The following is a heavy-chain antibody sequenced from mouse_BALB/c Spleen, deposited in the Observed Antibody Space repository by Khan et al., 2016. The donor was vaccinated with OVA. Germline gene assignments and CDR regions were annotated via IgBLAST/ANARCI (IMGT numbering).Heavy chain of an antibody. CDR2: INPSNDYT. CDR1: GYTFTSYT. CDR3: VRDGAYHRNDGWFAY. D-gene: IGHD2-14*01. V-gene: IGHV1-4*01. Sequence: VQLQESGAELARPGASVKMSCKASGYTFTSYTIHWIKKRPGQGLEWIGYINPSNDYTNYNQKFKDKATLTPDKSSTTAYLRLRSLTSDDSAVYNCVRDGAYHRNDGWFAYWGQGTLVTVSA. J-gene: IGHJ3*01.